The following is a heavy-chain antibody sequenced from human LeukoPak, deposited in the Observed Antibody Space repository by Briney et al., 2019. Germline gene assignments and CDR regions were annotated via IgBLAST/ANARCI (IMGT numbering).Heavy chain of an antibody. CDR1: GGSISSGGYY. V-gene: IGHV4-61*02. CDR2: IYTSGST. CDR3: ARTHTVAFDI. J-gene: IGHJ3*02. Sequence: SETLSLTCTVSGGSISSGGYYWSWIRQPAGKGLEWIGRIYTSGSTNYNPSLKSRVTISVDTSKNQFSLKLSSVTAADTAVYYCARTHTVAFDIWGQGTMVTVSS.